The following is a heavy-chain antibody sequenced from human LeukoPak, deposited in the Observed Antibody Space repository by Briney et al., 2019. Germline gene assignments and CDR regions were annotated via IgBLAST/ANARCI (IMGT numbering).Heavy chain of an antibody. Sequence: SETLSLTCAVSGGSFSGYYWSWIRHPPGKGLEWIGEINHSGSTNYNPSLKSRVTISVDTSKNQFSLKLSSVTAADTAVYYCARAAGSGYPEEFDYWGQGTLVTVSS. D-gene: IGHD3-22*01. CDR2: INHSGST. CDR3: ARAAGSGYPEEFDY. V-gene: IGHV4-34*01. J-gene: IGHJ4*02. CDR1: GGSFSGYY.